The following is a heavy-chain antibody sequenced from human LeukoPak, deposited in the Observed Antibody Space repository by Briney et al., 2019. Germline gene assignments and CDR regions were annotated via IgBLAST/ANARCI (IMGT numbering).Heavy chain of an antibody. J-gene: IGHJ6*03. Sequence: PGGSLRLSCAASGFTFSTYGIHWVRQAPGKGLEWVAFIRYDGTNKWYADSVKGRFTISRDNSKNTLYPQMNSLRVEDTAVYHCAKGRDYGDYPSAYYYYMDVWGNGTTVTVSS. CDR1: GFTFSTYG. CDR3: AKGRDYGDYPSAYYYYMDV. CDR2: IRYDGTNK. V-gene: IGHV3-30*02. D-gene: IGHD4-17*01.